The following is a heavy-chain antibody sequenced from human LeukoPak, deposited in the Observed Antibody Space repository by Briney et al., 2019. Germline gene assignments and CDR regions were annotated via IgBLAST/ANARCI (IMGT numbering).Heavy chain of an antibody. J-gene: IGHJ4*02. CDR3: ARXXGSGYPFDY. Sequence: SETLSLTCTVSGGSISSYYWSWIRQPPGKGLEWIGYIYYSGTTNYNPSLKSRVTMSVDTSKNQFSLKLSSVTAADTAVYYCARXXGSGYPFDYWGQGTLVTVSS. CDR2: IYYSGTT. V-gene: IGHV4-59*08. CDR1: GGSISSYY. D-gene: IGHD3-22*01.